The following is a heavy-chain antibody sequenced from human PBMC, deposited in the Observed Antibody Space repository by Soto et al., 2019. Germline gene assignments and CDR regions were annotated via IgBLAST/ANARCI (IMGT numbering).Heavy chain of an antibody. CDR1: GGTFSSYA. CDR3: ARSLIAAPTKNDYYYYGMDV. J-gene: IGHJ6*02. Sequence: QVQLVQSEAEVKKPGSSVKVSCKASGGTFSSYAISWVRQAPGQGLEWMGGIIPIFGTANYAQKFQGRVTITADESTSTAYMELSSLRSEDTAVYYCARSLIAAPTKNDYYYYGMDVWGQGTTVTVSS. V-gene: IGHV1-69*01. D-gene: IGHD6-6*01. CDR2: IIPIFGTA.